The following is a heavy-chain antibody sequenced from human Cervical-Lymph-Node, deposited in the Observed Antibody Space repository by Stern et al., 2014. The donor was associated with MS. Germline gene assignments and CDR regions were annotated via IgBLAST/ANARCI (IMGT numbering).Heavy chain of an antibody. D-gene: IGHD2-8*01. Sequence: QVTLRESGPTLVKPTQTLTLTCSFSGFSLSTIGAGVGWIRQPPGEALEWLELLYWDDDKHYSTSLKSRLNIAKDTSKNQVVLTMTNIDPVDTATYYCAHSREASVGVYFDYWGQGILVTVSS. CDR3: AHSREASVGVYFDY. V-gene: IGHV2-5*02. J-gene: IGHJ4*02. CDR2: LYWDDDK. CDR1: GFSLSTIGAG.